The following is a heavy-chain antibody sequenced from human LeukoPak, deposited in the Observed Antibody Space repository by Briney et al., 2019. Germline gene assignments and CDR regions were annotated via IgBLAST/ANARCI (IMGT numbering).Heavy chain of an antibody. Sequence: GGSLRLSCAASGFTFSSYSIDWVRQAPGKGLEWLSYISSSSSTIYFADSVKGRFTISRDNAKNSAYLHMNSLRADETAVYYCARVWSSGYTKDYWGQGTQVTVS. CDR3: ARVWSSGYTKDY. J-gene: IGHJ4*02. V-gene: IGHV3-48*04. D-gene: IGHD3-22*01. CDR1: GFTFSSYS. CDR2: ISSSSSTI.